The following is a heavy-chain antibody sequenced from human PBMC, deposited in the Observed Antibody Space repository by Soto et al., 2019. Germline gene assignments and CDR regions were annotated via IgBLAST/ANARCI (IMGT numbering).Heavy chain of an antibody. CDR2: IKQDGSEK. Sequence: GGSLRLSCAASGFTFSSYWMSWVRQAPGKGLEWVANIKQDGSEKYYVDSVKGRFTISRDNAKNSLYLQMNSLRAEDTAVYYCARVVRYYDSSGYSRIDAFDIWGQGTMVTVSS. D-gene: IGHD3-22*01. V-gene: IGHV3-7*01. CDR1: GFTFSSYW. J-gene: IGHJ3*02. CDR3: ARVVRYYDSSGYSRIDAFDI.